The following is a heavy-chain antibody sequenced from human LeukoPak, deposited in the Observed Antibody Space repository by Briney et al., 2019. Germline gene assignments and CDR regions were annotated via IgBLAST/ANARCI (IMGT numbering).Heavy chain of an antibody. CDR1: GYTFTGYY. D-gene: IGHD6-13*01. J-gene: IGHJ4*02. CDR2: IDPSGGST. CDR3: ASRVRGIAAAAYFDY. Sequence: ASVKVSCKASGYTFTGYYMHWVRQAPGQGLEWMGIIDPSGGSTSYAQKFRGRVTMTRDMSTSTVYMELSSLRSEDTAVYYCASRVRGIAAAAYFDYWGQGTLVTVSS. V-gene: IGHV1-46*01.